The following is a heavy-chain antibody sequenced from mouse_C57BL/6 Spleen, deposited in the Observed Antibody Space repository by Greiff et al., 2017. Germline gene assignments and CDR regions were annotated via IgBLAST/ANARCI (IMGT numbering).Heavy chain of an antibody. Sequence: VQLQQPGAELVKPGASVKLSCKASGYTFTSYWMYWVKQTPGQGLEWIGMIRPNGGSTNYNEKFKRKATLTVDKSTSTAYMQLSSLTSEDTAVYYCAREGDSSGYAGAYWGQGTLVTVSA. CDR3: AREGDSSGYAGAY. J-gene: IGHJ3*01. V-gene: IGHV1-64*01. CDR1: GYTFTSYW. D-gene: IGHD3-2*02. CDR2: IRPNGGST.